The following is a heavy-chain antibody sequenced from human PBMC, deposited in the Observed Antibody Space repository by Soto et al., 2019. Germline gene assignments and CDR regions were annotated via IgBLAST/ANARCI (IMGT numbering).Heavy chain of an antibody. D-gene: IGHD4-17*01. Sequence: GVLRLSCAASGFTFSNAWMNWVRQAPGKGLEWVGRIKSKTDGGTTDYAAPVKGRFTISRDDSKNTLYLQMNSLKTEDTAVYYCSLPPVYYGMDVWGQGTTVTVS. V-gene: IGHV3-15*07. CDR2: IKSKTDGGTT. CDR1: GFTFSNAW. J-gene: IGHJ6*02. CDR3: SLPPVYYGMDV.